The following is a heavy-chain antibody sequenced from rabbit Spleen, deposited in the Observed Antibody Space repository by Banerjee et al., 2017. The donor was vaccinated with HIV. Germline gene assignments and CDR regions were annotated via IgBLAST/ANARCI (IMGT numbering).Heavy chain of an antibody. CDR3: ARDSGTSFSSYGMDL. D-gene: IGHD8-1*01. V-gene: IGHV1S40*01. CDR1: GFSFTYSDY. J-gene: IGHJ6*01. CDR2: IAAGVSFTT. Sequence: QSLEESGGDLVKPGASLTLTCTASGFSFTYSDYMSWVRQPPGKGPEWIACIAAGVSFTTYYATWAKGRFTISKTSSTTVTLQMTSLTAADTATYFCARDSGTSFSSYGMDLWGPGTLVTVS.